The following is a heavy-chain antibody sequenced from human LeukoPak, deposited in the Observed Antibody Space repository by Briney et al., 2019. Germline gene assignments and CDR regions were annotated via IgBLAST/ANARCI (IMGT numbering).Heavy chain of an antibody. D-gene: IGHD6-6*01. CDR1: GFIFNISN. V-gene: IGHV3-48*02. Sequence: GGSLRLSCAASGFIFNISNMNWARQAPGKGLECVSYISSSSSTIYYADSVKDRFTISRDSAKTTLFLQMNSLRDEDTAVYYCARAYSSSSGRDAFDSWGLGTLVTVSS. CDR3: ARAYSSSSGRDAFDS. CDR2: ISSSSSTI. J-gene: IGHJ3*02.